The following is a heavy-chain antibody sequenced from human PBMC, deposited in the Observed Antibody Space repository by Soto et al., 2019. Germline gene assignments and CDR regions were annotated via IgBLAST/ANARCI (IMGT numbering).Heavy chain of an antibody. CDR2: ISYDGSNK. Sequence: QVQLVESGGGVVQPGRSLRLSCAASGFTFSSYGMHWVRQAPGKGLEWVAVISYDGSNKYYADSVKGRFTISRDNSENTLYLQMNSLRAEDTAVYYCAKDGGGYCSSTSCYYFDYWGQGNLVTVSS. CDR3: AKDGGGYCSSTSCYYFDY. CDR1: GFTFSSYG. V-gene: IGHV3-30*18. D-gene: IGHD2-2*01. J-gene: IGHJ4*02.